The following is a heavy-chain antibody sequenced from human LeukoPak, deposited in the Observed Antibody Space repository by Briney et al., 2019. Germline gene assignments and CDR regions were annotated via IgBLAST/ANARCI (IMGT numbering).Heavy chain of an antibody. CDR2: IKSKTHGGTT. Sequence: GGSLGLSCAASGFIFSKAWMSWVRQAPGKGLEWVGRIKSKTHGGTTDYAAPVKGRFTISRDDSKNTLNLQMNSLKTEDTAVYYCSTSTEPGLDYWGQGNLVTVSS. V-gene: IGHV3-15*01. D-gene: IGHD3/OR15-3a*01. J-gene: IGHJ4*02. CDR1: GFIFSKAW. CDR3: STSTEPGLDY.